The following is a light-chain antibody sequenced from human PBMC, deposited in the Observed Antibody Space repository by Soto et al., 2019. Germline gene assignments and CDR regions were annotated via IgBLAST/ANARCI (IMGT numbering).Light chain of an antibody. V-gene: IGLV2-14*01. Sequence: QSVLTQPASVSGSPGQSITISCTGTSSDVGGYNYVSCYQQHPGKAPKLMIYDVSNRPSGVSNRFSGSKSGNTASLTIFGLQAEDEADYYCSSYTSSSTPVFGTGTKVTVL. CDR1: SSDVGGYNY. J-gene: IGLJ1*01. CDR2: DVS. CDR3: SSYTSSSTPV.